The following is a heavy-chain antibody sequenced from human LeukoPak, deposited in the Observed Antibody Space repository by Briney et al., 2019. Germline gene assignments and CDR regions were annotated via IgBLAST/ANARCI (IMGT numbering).Heavy chain of an antibody. CDR2: VFYSGST. CDR3: ARHVGFITMVRGVINNNWFDP. J-gene: IGHJ5*02. Sequence: SETLSLTCTVSGGSVSSSSYHWGWIRQPPGKGLEWIGSVFYSGSTYYNPSLKSRVTMSVDTSKKQFSLKLSSVTAADTAVYYCARHVGFITMVRGVINNNWFDPWGQGTLVTVSS. V-gene: IGHV4-39*01. D-gene: IGHD3-10*01. CDR1: GGSVSSSSYH.